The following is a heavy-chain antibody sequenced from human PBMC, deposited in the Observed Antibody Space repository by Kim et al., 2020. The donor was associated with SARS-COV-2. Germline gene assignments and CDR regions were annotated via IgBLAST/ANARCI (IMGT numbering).Heavy chain of an antibody. CDR2: ISFTGGST. CDR3: AKGGVVVTAYAGDY. V-gene: IGHV3-23*01. J-gene: IGHJ4*02. CDR1: GFTFSSYA. D-gene: IGHD2-21*02. Sequence: GGSLRLSCAASGFTFSSYAMSWVRQAPGKGLEWVSTISFTGGSTYSADSVRGRFTISRDNSKSTLYLRMSSLRADDTAVYYCAKGGVVVTAYAGDYWGQGTLVIVSS.